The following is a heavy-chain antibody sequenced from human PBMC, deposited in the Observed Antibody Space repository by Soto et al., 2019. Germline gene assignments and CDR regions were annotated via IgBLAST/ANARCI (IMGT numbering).Heavy chain of an antibody. V-gene: IGHV5-51*01. J-gene: IGHJ4*02. CDR1: GYSFTSYW. CDR2: IYPGDSDA. Sequence: GESLKISCKASGYSFTSYWIGWVRQMPGKGLEWMGIIYPGDSDARYSPSFQGHVTISVDKSITTAYLQWSSLKASDTAIYYCARQEGSYTSSYDHWGQGALVTVSS. D-gene: IGHD2-2*01. CDR3: ARQEGSYTSSYDH.